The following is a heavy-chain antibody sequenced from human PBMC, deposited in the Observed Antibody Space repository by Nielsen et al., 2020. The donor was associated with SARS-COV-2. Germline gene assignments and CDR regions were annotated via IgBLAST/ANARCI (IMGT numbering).Heavy chain of an antibody. D-gene: IGHD3-9*01. CDR1: GYDFTTYW. CDR3: AKHVSGYYYDIFTGSHSPEAGASFDH. CDR2: IYPPDSET. J-gene: IGHJ4*02. Sequence: GESLKISCIGSGYDFTTYWIGWVRQIPGKGLEWMGVIYPPDSETRYSPSFQGQVTMSIDKSIRTAYLQWSSLEASDTAVYYCAKHVSGYYYDIFTGSHSPEAGASFDHWGQGTLVTVSS. V-gene: IGHV5-51*01.